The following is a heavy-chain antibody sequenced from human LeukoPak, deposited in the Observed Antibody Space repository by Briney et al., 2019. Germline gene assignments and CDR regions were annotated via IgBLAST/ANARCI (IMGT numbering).Heavy chain of an antibody. CDR1: GGSISSYY. CDR3: AREAGYSYGNNMDV. D-gene: IGHD5-18*01. Sequence: QLQLQESGPGLVKPSETLSLTCTVSGGSISSYYWSWIRRPPGKGLEWIGYIYYSGSTNYNPSLKSRVTMSVDTSKNQFSLKLSSVTAADTAVYYCAREAGYSYGNNMDVWGQGTTVTVSS. CDR2: IYYSGST. J-gene: IGHJ6*02. V-gene: IGHV4-59*01.